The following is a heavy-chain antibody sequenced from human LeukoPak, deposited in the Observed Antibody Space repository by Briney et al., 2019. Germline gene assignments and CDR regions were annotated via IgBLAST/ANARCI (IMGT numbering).Heavy chain of an antibody. D-gene: IGHD3-22*01. Sequence: GGSLRLSCAASGFTFSSYWMHWVRQVPGKGLVWVSRIKTDGSNTVYADNVKGRFTISRDNAKNTLYLQMNSLRVEDTAVYYCTRTDYYDSRDYFDYWGQGALVTVSS. CDR1: GFTFSSYW. V-gene: IGHV3-74*01. CDR3: TRTDYYDSRDYFDY. J-gene: IGHJ4*02. CDR2: IKTDGSNT.